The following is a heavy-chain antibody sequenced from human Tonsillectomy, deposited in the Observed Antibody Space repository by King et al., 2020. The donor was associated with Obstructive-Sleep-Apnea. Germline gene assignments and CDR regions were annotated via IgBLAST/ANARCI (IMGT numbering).Heavy chain of an antibody. CDR1: GFTFSSYA. V-gene: IGHV3-30*04. CDR2: ISYDGSNK. Sequence: VQLVESGGGVVQPGRSLRLSCADSGFTFSSYAMHWVRQAPGKGLEWVAVISYDGSNKYYADSVKGRFTISRDNSKNTLYLQMNSLRAEDTAVYYCAREETYYYDSSGSSHAHYYGMDVWGQGTTVTVSS. J-gene: IGHJ6*02. D-gene: IGHD3-22*01. CDR3: AREETYYYDSSGSSHAHYYGMDV.